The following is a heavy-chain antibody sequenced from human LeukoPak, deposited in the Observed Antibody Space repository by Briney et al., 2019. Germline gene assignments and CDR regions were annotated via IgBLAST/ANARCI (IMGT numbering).Heavy chain of an antibody. D-gene: IGHD3-10*01. CDR3: AKRGVVIRAVIIVGFHKEAYYFDY. V-gene: IGHV3-23*01. Sequence: GGSLRLSCAVSGITLSNYGMSWVRQAPGKGLQWAAGISDRGGSTNYADSVKGRFTISRDNSKNTLYLQMNSLRAEDTAVYFCAKRGVVIRAVIIVGFHKEAYYFDYWGQGALVTVSS. J-gene: IGHJ4*02. CDR2: ISDRGGST. CDR1: GITLSNYG.